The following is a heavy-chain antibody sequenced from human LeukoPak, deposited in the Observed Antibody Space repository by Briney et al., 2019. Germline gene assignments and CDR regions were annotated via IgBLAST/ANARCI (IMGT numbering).Heavy chain of an antibody. CDR3: ARLRSKYWFDP. V-gene: IGHV3-48*03. CDR2: ITSSGNTM. D-gene: IGHD4-11*01. Sequence: PGGSLRLSCAASGFTFSSYEMNWVRQAPGKGLEWVSFITSSGNTMYYADSVKGRFTLSRDNAKNSLYLQMNSLRADDTAVYYCARLRSKYWFDPWGQGTLVTVSS. J-gene: IGHJ5*02. CDR1: GFTFSSYE.